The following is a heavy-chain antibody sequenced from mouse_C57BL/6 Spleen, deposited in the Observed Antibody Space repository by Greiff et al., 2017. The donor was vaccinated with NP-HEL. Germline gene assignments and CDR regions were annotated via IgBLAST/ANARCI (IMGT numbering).Heavy chain of an antibody. CDR2: ISSGSSTI. CDR1: GFTFSDYG. V-gene: IGHV5-17*01. D-gene: IGHD1-1*01. Sequence: EVQGVESGGGLVKPGGSLKLSCAASGFTFSDYGMHWVRQAPEKGLEWVAYISSGSSTIYYADTVKGRFTISRDNAKNTLFLQMTSLRSEDTAMYYCARPFITTVVAPYFDYWGQGTTLTVSS. J-gene: IGHJ2*01. CDR3: ARPFITTVVAPYFDY.